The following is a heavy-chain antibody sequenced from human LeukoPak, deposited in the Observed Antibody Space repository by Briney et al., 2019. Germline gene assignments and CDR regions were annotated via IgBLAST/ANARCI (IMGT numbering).Heavy chain of an antibody. V-gene: IGHV4-61*01. CDR2: IYYGGST. Sequence: SETLSLTCTVSGGSVSSGFYYWSWLRQPPGKGLEWIGYIYYGGSTNYNPSLKSRVTISVDTSKNQFSLKLSTVTAADTAVFYCARYSSSFNCFDPWGQGTLVTVSS. CDR1: GGSVSSGFYY. D-gene: IGHD6-13*01. CDR3: ARYSSSFNCFDP. J-gene: IGHJ5*02.